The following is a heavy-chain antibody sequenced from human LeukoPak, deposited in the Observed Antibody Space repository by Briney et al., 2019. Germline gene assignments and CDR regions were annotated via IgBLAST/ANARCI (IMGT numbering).Heavy chain of an antibody. V-gene: IGHV3-23*01. CDR3: AKGFIGYCSGGRCSTFDY. CDR1: GFTFSSYA. CDR2: ISATGGST. J-gene: IGHJ4*02. Sequence: PGGSLRLSCAASGFTFSSYAMSWVRQAPGKGLEWVSSISATGGSTYYADSVKGRFTISRDNSKNTLYLQINSLRAEDTAVYYCAKGFIGYCSGGRCSTFDYWGQGTLVTVSS. D-gene: IGHD2-15*01.